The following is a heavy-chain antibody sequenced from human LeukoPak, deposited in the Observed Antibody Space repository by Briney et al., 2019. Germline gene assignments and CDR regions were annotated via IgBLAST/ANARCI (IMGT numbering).Heavy chain of an antibody. J-gene: IGHJ2*01. CDR2: IYYSGST. CDR1: GGSISSGDYY. D-gene: IGHD2-21*01. V-gene: IGHV4-30-4*08. CDR3: AREEGAIQLGYFDL. Sequence: SQTLSLTCTVSGGSISSGDYYWSWIRQPPGKGLEWIGYIYYSGSTYYNPSLKSRVTISVDTSKNQFSLKLSSVTAADTAAYYCAREEGAIQLGYFDLWGRGTLVTVSS.